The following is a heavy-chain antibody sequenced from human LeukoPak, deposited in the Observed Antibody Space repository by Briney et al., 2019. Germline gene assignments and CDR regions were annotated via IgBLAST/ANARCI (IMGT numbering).Heavy chain of an antibody. J-gene: IGHJ3*02. D-gene: IGHD5-24*01. CDR2: ISYDGSNK. Sequence: GGSLRLSCAASGFTFSSYGMHWVRQAPGKGLEWVAVISYDGSNKYYADSVKGRFTISRDNSKNTLYLQMNSLRAEDTAVYYCAKPRRWLRITDAFDIWGQGTMVTVSS. CDR3: AKPRRWLRITDAFDI. CDR1: GFTFSSYG. V-gene: IGHV3-30*18.